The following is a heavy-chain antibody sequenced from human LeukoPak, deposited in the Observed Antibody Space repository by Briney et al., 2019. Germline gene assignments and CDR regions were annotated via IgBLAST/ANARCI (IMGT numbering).Heavy chain of an antibody. CDR1: AGSISSHY. J-gene: IGHJ5*02. V-gene: IGHV4-59*11. CDR2: IYYSGST. Sequence: SETLSLTCTVSAGSISSHYWSWIRQPPGKGLEWIGYIYYSGSTNYNPSLKSRVTISVDTSKNQFSLKLSSVTAADTAVYYCARGFTMIPWGQGTLVTVSS. D-gene: IGHD3-22*01. CDR3: ARGFTMIP.